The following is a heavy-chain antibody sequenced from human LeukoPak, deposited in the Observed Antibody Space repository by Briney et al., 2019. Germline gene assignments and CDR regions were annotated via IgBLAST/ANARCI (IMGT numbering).Heavy chain of an antibody. CDR3: ARAWYNWNNFSYYDYYMAV. V-gene: IGHV1-8*03. CDR2: MNPNSGNT. D-gene: IGHD1/OR15-1a*01. Sequence: ASVRASCTAFRYIFPSYDINSVRQATGQELEWRGGMNPNSGNTGYTQKFQGRLTFSRNTAISTAYMWLSSGRSEGTAVYYCARAWYNWNNFSYYDYYMAVWGKGTTVTASS. CDR1: RYIFPSYD. J-gene: IGHJ6*03.